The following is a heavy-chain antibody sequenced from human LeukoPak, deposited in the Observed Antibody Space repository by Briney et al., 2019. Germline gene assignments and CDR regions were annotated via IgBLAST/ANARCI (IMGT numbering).Heavy chain of an antibody. V-gene: IGHV5-51*01. J-gene: IGHJ4*02. D-gene: IGHD6-19*01. CDR2: IYPGDSDT. CDR1: GYSFTSYW. CDR3: ARQGSSGWYFDY. Sequence: GESLQISCKGSGYSFTSYWSGGVRELRGKGLGGMGIIYPGDSDTRYSPSFQGQVTISADKSISTAYLQWSSLKASDTAMYYCARQGSSGWYFDYWGQGTLVTVSS.